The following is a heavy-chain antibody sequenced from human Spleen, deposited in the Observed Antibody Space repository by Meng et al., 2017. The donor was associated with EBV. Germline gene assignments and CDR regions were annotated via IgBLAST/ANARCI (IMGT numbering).Heavy chain of an antibody. CDR1: GGTFRSDA. D-gene: IGHD3-10*01. CDR3: ASESGRGFTPDY. V-gene: IGHV1-69*01. Sequence: QVQLVQSGAEVKKPGSSVKVSCKTPGGTFRSDAVSWVRQAPGQGLEWMGGLIPKSDAPYYAQKFQDRVTITADESTSTHYMDLSGLRSEDTAVYYCASESGRGFTPDYWGQGTLVTVSS. CDR2: LIPKSDAP. J-gene: IGHJ4*02.